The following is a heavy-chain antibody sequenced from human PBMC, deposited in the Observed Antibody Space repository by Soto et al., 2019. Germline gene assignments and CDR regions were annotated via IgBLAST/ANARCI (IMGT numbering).Heavy chain of an antibody. CDR1: GGSISSYY. J-gene: IGHJ4*02. V-gene: IGHV4-59*01. CDR2: IYYSGST. D-gene: IGHD3-22*01. CDR3: ARVWRVDSGYYFDY. Sequence: SETLSLTCTVSGGSISSYYWSWIRQPPGKGLEWIGYIYYSGSTNYNPSLKSRVTISVDTSKNQFSLKLSSVTAADTAVYYCARVWRVDSGYYFDYWGQGTLVTVSS.